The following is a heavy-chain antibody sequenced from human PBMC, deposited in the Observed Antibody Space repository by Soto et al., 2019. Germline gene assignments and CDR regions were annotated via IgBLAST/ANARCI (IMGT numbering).Heavy chain of an antibody. CDR1: GGSISSSNW. Sequence: SATLSLTCAVSGGSISSSNWWSWVRQPPGKGPEWIGEIYHSGGTNYNPSLKSRVTISVDKSKNQFSLKLSSVTAADTAVYYCAKNGIAAAGTYYYYGMDVWGQGTTVT. CDR2: IYHSGGT. D-gene: IGHD6-13*01. V-gene: IGHV4-4*02. J-gene: IGHJ6*02. CDR3: AKNGIAAAGTYYYYGMDV.